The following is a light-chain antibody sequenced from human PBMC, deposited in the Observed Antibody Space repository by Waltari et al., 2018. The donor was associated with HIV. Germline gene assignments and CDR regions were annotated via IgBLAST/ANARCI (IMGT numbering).Light chain of an antibody. CDR3: QSYDSSLV. CDR2: GDN. V-gene: IGLV1-40*01. CDR1: SSNIGAGSD. Sequence: QSVLTRPPSVSGAPGQRLTISCTGSSSNIGAGSDVHWYQQIAGAAPKLLIYGDNNRPSGVPDRFSGSKSGTSASLAITGLQAEDAADYYCQSYDSSLVFGGGTKLTV. J-gene: IGLJ2*01.